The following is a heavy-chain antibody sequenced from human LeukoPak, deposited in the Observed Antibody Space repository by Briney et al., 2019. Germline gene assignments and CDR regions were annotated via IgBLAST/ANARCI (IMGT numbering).Heavy chain of an antibody. CDR2: IYYSGST. CDR1: GGSISSGGYY. V-gene: IGHV4-31*03. D-gene: IGHD3-22*01. Sequence: PSQTLSLTCTVSGGSISSGGYYWSWIRQHPGKGLEWIGYIYYSGSTHYNPSLKSRVTISVDTSKNQFSLKLSSVTAADTAVYYCARDTYDSSGYPSPGWFDPWGQGTLVTVSS. J-gene: IGHJ5*02. CDR3: ARDTYDSSGYPSPGWFDP.